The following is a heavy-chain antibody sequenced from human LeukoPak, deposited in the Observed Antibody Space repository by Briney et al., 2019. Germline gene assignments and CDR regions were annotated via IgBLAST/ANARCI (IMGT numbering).Heavy chain of an antibody. CDR3: AREERGGYSYGYLSFYFDY. CDR1: GFTFSDYY. J-gene: IGHJ4*02. Sequence: PGGSLRLSCAASGFTFSDYYMSWIRQAPGKGLEWVSYISSSSSTIYYADSVKGRFTISRDNAKNSLYLQMNSLRDEDTAVYYCAREERGGYSYGYLSFYFDYWGQGTLVTVSS. V-gene: IGHV3-11*04. D-gene: IGHD5-18*01. CDR2: ISSSSSTI.